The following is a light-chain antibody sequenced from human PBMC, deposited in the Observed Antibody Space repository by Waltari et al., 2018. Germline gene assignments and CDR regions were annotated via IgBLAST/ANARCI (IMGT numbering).Light chain of an antibody. CDR1: SSNIGSNY. V-gene: IGLV1-47*01. J-gene: IGLJ3*02. CDR3: AAWDDSLSGLV. Sequence: QSVLTQPPSASGTPGQKVTISCNGSSSNIGSNYVYWYQQFPGTAPKLLIFKNNQRPSGVPDRFSDSKSGTSASLAINGLRSEDEADCYCAAWDDSLSGLVLGGGTKVTVL. CDR2: KNN.